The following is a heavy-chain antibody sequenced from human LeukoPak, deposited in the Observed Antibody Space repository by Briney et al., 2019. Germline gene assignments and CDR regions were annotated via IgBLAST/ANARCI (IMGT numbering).Heavy chain of an antibody. J-gene: IGHJ6*02. CDR3: ARGVCTSSYCYAGDYGMDV. CDR1: GGSVSSESYH. V-gene: IGHV4-61*01. D-gene: IGHD2-2*01. CDR2: IFSGGST. Sequence: SETLSLTCTVSGGSVSSESYHWSWIRQPPGKGLEWIGYIFSGGSTNYNPSLKSRTTISLDTSKSQFSLTVSSVTAADTAVYYYARGVCTSSYCYAGDYGMDVWGQGTTVTVSS.